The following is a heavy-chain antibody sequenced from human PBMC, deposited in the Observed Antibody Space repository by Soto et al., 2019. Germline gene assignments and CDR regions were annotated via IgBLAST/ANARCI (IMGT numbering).Heavy chain of an antibody. CDR3: VSVVAIPGYPDD. CDR2: IVPIVDTA. Sequence: QVQLVQSGAEVRQPASSVKVSCKTSGGTFSSYAISWVRQAPGQGLEWMGGIVPIVDTATYAQKFQGRVTITADEYTSPAYMGWSRVRSDDTAVYYCVSVVAIPGYPDDWGQGTLVTVSS. CDR1: GGTFSSYA. J-gene: IGHJ4*02. V-gene: IGHV1-69*12. D-gene: IGHD5-12*01.